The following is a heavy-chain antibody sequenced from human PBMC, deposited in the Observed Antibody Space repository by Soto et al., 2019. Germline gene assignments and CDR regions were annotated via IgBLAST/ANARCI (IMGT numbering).Heavy chain of an antibody. D-gene: IGHD3-22*01. J-gene: IGHJ5*01. Sequence: PETLSLTCAVYGGSFSGHSWTWIRQSPGKGLEWIGDINHSGRVNYSPSLKSRVTISLDTSKNQFSLTLSAVTAADTAMYYCSTRAYDTNGYYRFDPWGQGTLVTVSS. CDR2: INHSGRV. CDR1: GGSFSGHS. V-gene: IGHV4-34*01. CDR3: STRAYDTNGYYRFDP.